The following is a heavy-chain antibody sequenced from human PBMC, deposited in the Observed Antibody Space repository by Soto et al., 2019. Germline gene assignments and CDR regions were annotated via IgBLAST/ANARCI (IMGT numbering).Heavy chain of an antibody. D-gene: IGHD3-16*02. J-gene: IGHJ5*02. V-gene: IGHV3-33*01. Sequence: QVQLVESGGGVVQPGRSLRLSCAASGFTFSSYGMHWVRQAPGKGLEWVAVIWYDGSNKYYADSVKGRFTISRDNSKNXLYLQMNSLRAEDTAVYYCARAVGGVIARYNWFDPWGQGTLVTVSS. CDR1: GFTFSSYG. CDR3: ARAVGGVIARYNWFDP. CDR2: IWYDGSNK.